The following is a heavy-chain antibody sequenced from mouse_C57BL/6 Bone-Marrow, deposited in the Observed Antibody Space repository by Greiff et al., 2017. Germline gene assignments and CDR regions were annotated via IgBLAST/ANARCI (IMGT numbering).Heavy chain of an antibody. Sequence: EVQLVESGGGLVQPKGSLKLSCAASGFTFNTYAMHWVRQAPGKGLEWVARIRSKSSNYATYYADSVKDRFNISRDDSQSMLYMQMNNLKTEDTAMYYCVREDDYEAWFAYWGQGTLVTVSA. V-gene: IGHV10-3*01. J-gene: IGHJ3*01. CDR2: IRSKSSNYAT. CDR1: GFTFNTYA. CDR3: VREDDYEAWFAY. D-gene: IGHD2-4*01.